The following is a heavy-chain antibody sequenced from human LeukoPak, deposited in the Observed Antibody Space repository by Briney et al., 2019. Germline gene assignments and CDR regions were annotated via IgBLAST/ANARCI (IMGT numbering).Heavy chain of an antibody. CDR2: IWYDGSNK. CDR3: ARSNYRVATRVMSYFDY. CDR1: GFTFSSYG. Sequence: PGRSLRLSCAASGFTFSSYGMHWVRQAPGKGLEWVAVIWYDGSNKYYADSVKGRFTISRDNSKNTLYLQMNSLRAEDTAVYYCARSNYRVATRVMSYFDYWGQGTLVTVSS. J-gene: IGHJ4*02. D-gene: IGHD4-11*01. V-gene: IGHV3-33*08.